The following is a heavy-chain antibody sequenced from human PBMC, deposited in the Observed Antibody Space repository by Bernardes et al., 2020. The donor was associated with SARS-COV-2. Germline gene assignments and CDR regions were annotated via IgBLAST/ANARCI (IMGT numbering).Heavy chain of an antibody. CDR1: GGSISNSNYY. CDR2: IYSGGTT. D-gene: IGHD2-21*02. J-gene: IGHJ6*02. Sequence: SETLSLTCSVSGGSISNSNYYWGWIRQPPGKGLEWIGSIYSGGTTYYNPSLQRRVTKSLDTSKNQFSLRLTSVTAADTAVYYCAGSSCGRDCYIGGLRSWDYGMDVWGHGTTVTVSS. CDR3: AGSSCGRDCYIGGLRSWDYGMDV. V-gene: IGHV4-39*01.